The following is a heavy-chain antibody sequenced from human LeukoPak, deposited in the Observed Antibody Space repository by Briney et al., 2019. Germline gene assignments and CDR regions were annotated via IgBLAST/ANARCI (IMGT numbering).Heavy chain of an antibody. CDR2: MNPNSGNT. D-gene: IGHD3-22*01. J-gene: IGHJ3*02. CDR1: GYTFTSYD. Sequence: ASVKVSCKASGYTFTSYDINWVRQATGQGLEWMGWMNPNSGNTGYAQKFQGRVTMTRNTSISTAYMELRSLRSDDTAVYYCARSDYYDDAFDIWGQGTMVTVSS. V-gene: IGHV1-8*01. CDR3: ARSDYYDDAFDI.